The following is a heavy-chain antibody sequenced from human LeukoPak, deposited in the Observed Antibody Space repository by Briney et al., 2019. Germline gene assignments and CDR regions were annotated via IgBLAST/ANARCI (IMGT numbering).Heavy chain of an antibody. J-gene: IGHJ4*02. D-gene: IGHD6-19*01. CDR2: INPSGGST. Sequence: GASVKVSCKASGYTFTSYYMHWVRQAPGQGLEWMGIINPSGGSTSYAPKFQGRVTMTRDTSTSTVYMELSSLRSEDTAVYYCARDYRYSSAWPSGFDYWGQGTLVTVSS. V-gene: IGHV1-46*03. CDR1: GYTFTSYY. CDR3: ARDYRYSSAWPSGFDY.